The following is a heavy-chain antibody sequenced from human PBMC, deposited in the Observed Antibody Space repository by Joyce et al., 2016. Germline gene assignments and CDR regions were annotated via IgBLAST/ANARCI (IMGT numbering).Heavy chain of an antibody. D-gene: IGHD7-27*01. J-gene: IGHJ4*02. V-gene: IGHV1-3*05. CDR1: GYTFTNYA. CDR3: ARGFWGSDY. Sequence: QVQLVLSGAEEKKPGASIILSCKTSGYTFTNYAMHWGRQAPGQGLGWMGWIHGGNGDTRYSQKLQGRVTITRDTSASTGFMQLNSLTFEDTAIYYCARGFWGSDYWGQGALVTVSS. CDR2: IHGGNGDT.